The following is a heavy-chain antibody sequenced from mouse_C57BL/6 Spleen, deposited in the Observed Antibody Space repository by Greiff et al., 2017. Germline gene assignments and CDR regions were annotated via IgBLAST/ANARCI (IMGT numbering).Heavy chain of an antibody. CDR1: GFTFSDYG. J-gene: IGHJ4*01. CDR3: ASLFRDAMDY. V-gene: IGHV5-17*01. Sequence: LVESGGGLVKPGGSLKLSCAASGFTFSDYGMHWVRQAPEKGLEWVAYISSGSSTIYYADTVKGRFTISRDNAKNTLFLQMTSLRSEDTAMYYCASLFRDAMDYWGQGTSVTVSS. D-gene: IGHD3-3*01. CDR2: ISSGSSTI.